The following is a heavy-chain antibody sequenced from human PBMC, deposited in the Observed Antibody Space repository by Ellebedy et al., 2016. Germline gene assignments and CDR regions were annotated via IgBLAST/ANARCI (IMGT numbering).Heavy chain of an antibody. CDR2: IYYSGST. Sequence: SETLSLTXTVSGGSISGYYWSWIRQPPEKGLEYVGFIYYSGSTYYNPSLKSRVTISVDTSKNQFSLKLNSVTAADTAVYYCARRKDVLTGYYPFDSWGQGTLVTVSS. CDR3: ARRKDVLTGYYPFDS. J-gene: IGHJ4*02. CDR1: GGSISGYY. D-gene: IGHD3-9*01. V-gene: IGHV4-59*12.